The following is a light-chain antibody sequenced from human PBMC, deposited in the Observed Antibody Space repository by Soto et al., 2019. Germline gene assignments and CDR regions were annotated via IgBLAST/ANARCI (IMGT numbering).Light chain of an antibody. J-gene: IGKJ1*01. CDR2: DAS. V-gene: IGKV1-39*01. CDR3: QQSYTTPPWT. CDR1: QSISSY. Sequence: DIQMTQSPSSLSASVGDRVTITCRASQSISSYLNWSQQKPGKAPKVLIYDASSLQSGVPSRFSGSGSGTYFTLTISSLQHEDVATYYCQQSYTTPPWTSGQGTKVDIK.